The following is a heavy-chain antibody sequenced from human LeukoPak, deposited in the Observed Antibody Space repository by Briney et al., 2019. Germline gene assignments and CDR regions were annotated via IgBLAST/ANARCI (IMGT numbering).Heavy chain of an antibody. Sequence: AGGSLRLSCAASGFTFSASYMSWIRQAPGRGLEWVSYISSSDSTTSYADSVKGRFTISRDNAKNSLYLQMNSLRAEDTAVYYCARGHTMIFFWGQGTLVTVSS. CDR3: ARGHTMIFF. J-gene: IGHJ4*02. CDR2: ISSSDSTT. CDR1: GFTFSASY. V-gene: IGHV3-11*01. D-gene: IGHD3/OR15-3a*01.